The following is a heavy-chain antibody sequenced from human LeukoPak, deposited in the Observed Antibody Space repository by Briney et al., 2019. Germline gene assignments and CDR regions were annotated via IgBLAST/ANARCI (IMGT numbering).Heavy chain of an antibody. D-gene: IGHD2-15*01. CDR2: INRSGST. V-gene: IGHV4-34*01. CDR3: ARGLDCSGGSCYVDY. CDR1: GGSFSGYY. J-gene: IGHJ4*02. Sequence: PSETLSLTCAVYGGSFSGYYWSWIRQPPGKGLEWIGEINRSGSTNYNPSLKSRVTISVDTSKNQFSLKLSSVTAADTAVYYCARGLDCSGGSCYVDYWGQGTLVTVSS.